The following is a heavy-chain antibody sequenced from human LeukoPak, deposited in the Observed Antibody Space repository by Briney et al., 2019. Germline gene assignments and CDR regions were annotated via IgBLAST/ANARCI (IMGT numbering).Heavy chain of an antibody. CDR1: GFTVSSNY. CDR2: IYSGGST. J-gene: IGHJ4*02. D-gene: IGHD6-13*01. Sequence: GGSLRLSCAASGFTVSSNYMSWVRQAPGKGLEWVSVIYSGGSTYYADSVKGGFTISRDNSKNTLYLQMNSLRAEDTAVYYCARTPPPTQLAHFDYWGQGTLVTVSS. V-gene: IGHV3-66*01. CDR3: ARTPPPTQLAHFDY.